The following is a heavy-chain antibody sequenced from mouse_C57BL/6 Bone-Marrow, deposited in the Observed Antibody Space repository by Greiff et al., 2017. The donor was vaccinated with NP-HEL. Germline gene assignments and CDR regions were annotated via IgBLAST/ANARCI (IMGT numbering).Heavy chain of an antibody. CDR3: ARSMDRVITTVVARNYAMDY. D-gene: IGHD1-1*01. CDR2: INPSNGGT. V-gene: IGHV1-53*01. J-gene: IGHJ4*01. CDR1: GYTFTSYW. Sequence: VQLQQPGTELVKPGASVKLSCKASGYTFTSYWMHWVKQRPGQGLEWIGNINPSNGGTNYNEKFKSKATLTVDKSSSTAYMQLSSLTSEDSAVYYCARSMDRVITTVVARNYAMDYWGQGTSVTVSS.